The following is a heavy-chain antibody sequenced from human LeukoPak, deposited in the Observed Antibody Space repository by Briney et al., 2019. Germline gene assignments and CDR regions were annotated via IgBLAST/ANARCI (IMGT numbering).Heavy chain of an antibody. CDR3: ARGIVDTAMFTTGWFDP. CDR1: GYTFTSYY. V-gene: IGHV1-46*01. J-gene: IGHJ5*02. D-gene: IGHD5-18*01. CDR2: INPSGGST. Sequence: GASVKVSCKASGYTFTSYYMHWVRQAPGQGLEWMGIINPSGGSTSYAQKCQGRVTMTRDMSTSTVYMELSSLRSEDTAVYYCARGIVDTAMFTTGWFDPWGQGTLVTVSS.